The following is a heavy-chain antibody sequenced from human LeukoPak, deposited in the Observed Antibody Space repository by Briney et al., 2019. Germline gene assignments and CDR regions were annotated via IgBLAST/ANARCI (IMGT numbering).Heavy chain of an antibody. CDR1: GFAFSSYS. CDR2: IDTSSSYI. CDR3: ARSKAAPGAFDI. J-gene: IGHJ3*02. D-gene: IGHD6-6*01. V-gene: IGHV3-21*01. Sequence: GGSLRLSCVASGFAFSSYSMNWVRQAPGKGLEWVSSIDTSSSYIYYADSVKGRFTISRDNAKNSLYLQMNSLRAEDTAVYYCARSKAAPGAFDIWGQGTMVTVSS.